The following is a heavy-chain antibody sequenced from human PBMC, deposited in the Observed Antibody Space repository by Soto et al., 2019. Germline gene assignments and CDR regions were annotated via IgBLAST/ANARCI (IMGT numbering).Heavy chain of an antibody. CDR1: GYTFTSYY. J-gene: IGHJ4*02. CDR2: INPSGGST. Sequence: GASVKVSCKASGYTFTSYYMHWVRQAPGQGLEWMGIINPSGGSTSYAQKFQGRVTMTRDTSTSTVYMELSSLRSEDTAVYYCAREPDVAAAEYCFDYWGQGTLVTAPQ. CDR3: AREPDVAAAEYCFDY. D-gene: IGHD6-13*01. V-gene: IGHV1-46*03.